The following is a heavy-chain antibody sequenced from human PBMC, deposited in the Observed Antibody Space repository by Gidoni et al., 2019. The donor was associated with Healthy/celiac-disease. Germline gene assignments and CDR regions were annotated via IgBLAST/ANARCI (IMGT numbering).Heavy chain of an antibody. Sequence: QVQLQESGPGLVKPSQTLSLTCPVSGGSLSSGGYYWSWIRQHPGKGLEWIGYIYYSGSTYYNPSLKSRVTISVDTSKNQFSLKLSSVTAADTAVYYCARDTLDRYYYYMDVWGKGTTVTVSS. V-gene: IGHV4-31*03. CDR2: IYYSGST. CDR3: ARDTLDRYYYYMDV. J-gene: IGHJ6*03. D-gene: IGHD3-22*01. CDR1: GGSLSSGGYY.